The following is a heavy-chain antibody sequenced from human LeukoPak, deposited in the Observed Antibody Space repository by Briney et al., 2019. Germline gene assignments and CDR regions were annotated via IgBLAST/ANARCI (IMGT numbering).Heavy chain of an antibody. D-gene: IGHD3-22*01. CDR1: GFTFSSYS. J-gene: IGHJ4*02. CDR3: ARDDASSGPDY. CDR2: ISSSSSTI. V-gene: IGHV3-48*01. Sequence: RGSLRLSCAASGFTFSSYSMNWVRQAPGKGLEWVSYISSSSSTIYYADSVKGRFTISRDNAKNSPYLQMNSLRAEDTAVYYCARDDASSGPDYWGQGTLSPSPQ.